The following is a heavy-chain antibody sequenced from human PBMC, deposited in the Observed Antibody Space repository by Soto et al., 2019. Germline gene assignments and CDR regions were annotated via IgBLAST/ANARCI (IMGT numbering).Heavy chain of an antibody. V-gene: IGHV4-61*01. D-gene: IGHD3-22*01. Sequence: QVQLQESGPGLVKPSETLSLTCTVSGGSVSSGSYYWSWIRQPPGKGLEWIGYIYYSGSTNYNPSLKSRVTISVDTSKNQFSRKLSSVTAADTAVYYCARVGYYYDSSGYDYWGQGTLVTVSS. CDR2: IYYSGST. J-gene: IGHJ4*02. CDR3: ARVGYYYDSSGYDY. CDR1: GGSVSSGSYY.